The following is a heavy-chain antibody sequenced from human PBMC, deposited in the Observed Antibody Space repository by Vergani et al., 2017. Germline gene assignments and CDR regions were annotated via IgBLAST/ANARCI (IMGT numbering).Heavy chain of an antibody. D-gene: IGHD6-25*01. CDR3: ARRMSAAVHSLDY. CDR2: VTSNSRSQ. J-gene: IGHJ4*02. CDR1: GFNFSTYN. V-gene: IGHV3-48*01. Sequence: EVQLVESGGGLVQPGGSLRLSCVASGFNFSTYNMNWVRQAPGKGLEWVSSVTSNSRSQSYADSVKGRFTISRDSGKNSLFLQMNSLRAEDTAVYYCARRMSAAVHSLDYWGQGTLVTVSS.